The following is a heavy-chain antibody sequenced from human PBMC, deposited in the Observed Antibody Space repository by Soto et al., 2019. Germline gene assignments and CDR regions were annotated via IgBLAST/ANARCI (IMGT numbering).Heavy chain of an antibody. D-gene: IGHD2-21*02. CDR3: ARGGDPDY. Sequence: PAESLSLPCVASGFTSEYYLMHCVRQAPGEDLMWVARLQTDGRHPDHAAYEKGRFTISRDNAKNTLYLQMNNLRVEDTAVYYCARGGDPDYWGQGP. CDR1: GFTSEYYL. J-gene: IGHJ4*02. CDR2: LQTDGRHP. V-gene: IGHV3-74*01.